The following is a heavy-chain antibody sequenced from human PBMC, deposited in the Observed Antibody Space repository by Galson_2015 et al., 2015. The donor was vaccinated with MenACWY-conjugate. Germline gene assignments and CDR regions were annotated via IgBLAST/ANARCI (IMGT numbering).Heavy chain of an antibody. V-gene: IGHV5-51*01. D-gene: IGHD1-26*01. CDR2: IYPADSDT. Sequence: QSGAEVKKAGESLKISCTASGYTFNTYWTAWVRQMPGKGLECMGIIYPADSDTRYSPSFQGHVTLSVDKSSSTAYLQWSSLKSSDSAMYYCARHRVGAAGDLWGQGTLVIVSS. J-gene: IGHJ5*02. CDR3: ARHRVGAAGDL. CDR1: GYTFNTYW.